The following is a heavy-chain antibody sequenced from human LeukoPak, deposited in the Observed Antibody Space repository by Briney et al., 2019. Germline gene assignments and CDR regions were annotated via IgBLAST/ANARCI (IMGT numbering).Heavy chain of an antibody. D-gene: IGHD4-17*01. CDR3: ARKTTYDYYYYYMDV. CDR1: GFTFSTSW. V-gene: IGHV3-7*01. Sequence: GGSLRLSCVTSGFTFSTSWMNWVRQAPGKGLEWVANIKEDGSVKNYADSVKGRFTISRDNAKNSLYLQINCLRAEDTAVYYCARKTTYDYYYYYMDVWGKGTTVTVSS. J-gene: IGHJ6*03. CDR2: IKEDGSVK.